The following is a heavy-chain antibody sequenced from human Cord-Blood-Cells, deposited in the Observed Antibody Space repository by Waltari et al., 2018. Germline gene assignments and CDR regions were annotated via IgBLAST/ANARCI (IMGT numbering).Heavy chain of an antibody. V-gene: IGHV3-23*01. CDR2: ISVSGGST. J-gene: IGHJ4*02. CDR3: AKDSKVGATQADY. Sequence: EVQLLASGGGLVQPGGFLRLYCAAPRLTFLRYTIRWFSQAPGKGLEWVSAISVSGGSTYYADSVKGRFTISRDNSKNTLYLQMNSLRAEDTAVYYCAKDSKVGATQADYWGQGTLVTVSS. D-gene: IGHD1-26*01. CDR1: RLTFLRYT.